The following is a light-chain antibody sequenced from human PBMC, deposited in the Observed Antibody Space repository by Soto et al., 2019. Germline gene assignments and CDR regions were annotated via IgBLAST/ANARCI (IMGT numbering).Light chain of an antibody. CDR3: SSHSNSGRV. CDR2: EVT. V-gene: IGLV2-14*01. Sequence: QSALTQPASVSGSPGQSITISCTGTSSDVGAYNYVSWYQQHPGKAPKLMIYEVTNRPSGVSDRFSGSKSGNTASLTISGLQAEDEADYYCSSHSNSGRVFGTGTKLTVL. J-gene: IGLJ1*01. CDR1: SSDVGAYNY.